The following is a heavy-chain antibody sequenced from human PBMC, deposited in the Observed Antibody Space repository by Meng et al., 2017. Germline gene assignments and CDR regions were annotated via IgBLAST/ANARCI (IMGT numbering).Heavy chain of an antibody. CDR2: IYHSGST. CDR3: ARDGRSWD. V-gene: IGHV4-4*02. CDR1: GGTICGSNW. Sequence: QVPLLNAGRGLVKASGTLSLTGAVSGGTICGSNWWSWVLQPPGKGLEWIGEIYHSGSTNYNPSLKSRVTISVDKSKNQFSLKLSSVTAADTAVYYCARDGRSWDWGQGTLVTVSS. D-gene: IGHD7-27*01. J-gene: IGHJ4*02.